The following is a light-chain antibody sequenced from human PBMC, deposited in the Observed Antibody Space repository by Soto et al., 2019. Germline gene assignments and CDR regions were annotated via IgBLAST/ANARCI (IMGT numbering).Light chain of an antibody. CDR2: GAS. Sequence: EIVLTQSPGTLSLSPGETATLSCSASESVSSKYLAWYQHKPGQAPRLLIYGASRRATGIPDRFSGSGSGTDFTLTISRLEPEDFAVYYCHQYRISPIFAFGPGTKVDIK. CDR1: ESVSSKY. CDR3: HQYRISPIFA. J-gene: IGKJ3*01. V-gene: IGKV3-20*01.